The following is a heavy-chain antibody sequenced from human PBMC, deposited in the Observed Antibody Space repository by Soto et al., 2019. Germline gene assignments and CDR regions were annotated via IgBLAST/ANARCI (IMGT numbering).Heavy chain of an antibody. CDR3: ARFSGSYYYAMDV. J-gene: IGHJ6*02. CDR1: GGSFSCYY. V-gene: IGHV4-34*01. D-gene: IGHD6-19*01. Sequence: QVQLQQWGAGLLKPSGTLSLTCAVYGGSFSCYYWRWIRQPPGKGLEWIGEINHSGVTNYKPSLKRRVTISVDTSKNQFSLQLKSVTAADTALYYCARFSGSYYYAMDVWGQGSTVTVSS. CDR2: INHSGVT.